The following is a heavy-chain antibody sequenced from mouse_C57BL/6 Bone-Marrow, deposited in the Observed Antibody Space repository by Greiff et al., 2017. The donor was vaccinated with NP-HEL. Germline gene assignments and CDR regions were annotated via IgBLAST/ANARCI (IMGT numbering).Heavy chain of an antibody. CDR2: ILPSIGRT. CDR3: ARRREYGSSYWYVDV. D-gene: IGHD1-1*01. J-gene: IGHJ1*03. V-gene: IGHV15-2*01. Sequence: SGSELRSPGSSVKLSCKDFDSEVFPIAYMSWVRQKPGHGFEWIGGILPSIGRTIYGEKFEDKATLDADTLSNTAYLELNSLTSEDSAIYDGARRREYGSSYWYVDVWGTGTTVTVSS. CDR1: DSEVFPIAY.